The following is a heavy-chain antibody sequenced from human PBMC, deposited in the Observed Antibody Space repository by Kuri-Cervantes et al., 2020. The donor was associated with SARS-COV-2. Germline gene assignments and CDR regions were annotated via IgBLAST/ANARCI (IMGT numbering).Heavy chain of an antibody. J-gene: IGHJ4*01. Sequence: GGSLRLSCAASGFTFRSFAMACVRQSAGKGLEWVSSLNPGGATFYADSVKGRFTISTDTSKNMVFLQMNNLRVDDTAVYYCARGMAGTPRYFDCWGRGTLVTVSS. D-gene: IGHD5-24*01. V-gene: IGHV3-23*01. CDR2: LNPGGAT. CDR1: GFTFRSFA. CDR3: ARGMAGTPRYFDC.